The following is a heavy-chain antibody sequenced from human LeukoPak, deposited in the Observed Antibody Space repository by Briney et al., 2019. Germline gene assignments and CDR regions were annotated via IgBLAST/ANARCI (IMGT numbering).Heavy chain of an antibody. Sequence: PSETLSLTCAVSGGSISSGGYYWSWIRQHPGKGLEWIGYIYYSGSTYYNPSLKSRVTISVDTSKNQFSLKLSSVTAADTAVYYCARLVVVAATWPTEEYYFDYWGQGTLVTVSS. CDR1: GGSISSGGYY. CDR2: IYYSGST. D-gene: IGHD2-15*01. J-gene: IGHJ4*02. CDR3: ARLVVVAATWPTEEYYFDY. V-gene: IGHV4-31*11.